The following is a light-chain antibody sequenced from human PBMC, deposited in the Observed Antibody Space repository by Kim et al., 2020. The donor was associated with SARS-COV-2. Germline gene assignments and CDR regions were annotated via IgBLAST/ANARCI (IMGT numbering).Light chain of an antibody. J-gene: IGLJ2*01. CDR3: SSDTSSSTLV. CDR2: DVS. CDR1: SSDVGGYNY. V-gene: IGLV2-14*03. Sequence: GPSIPISCTGTSSDVGGYNYVSWYQQHPGKAPKLMIYDVSNRPPGVSNRFSGSKSGNTASLTISGLQAEDEADYYCSSDTSSSTLVFGGGTQLTVL.